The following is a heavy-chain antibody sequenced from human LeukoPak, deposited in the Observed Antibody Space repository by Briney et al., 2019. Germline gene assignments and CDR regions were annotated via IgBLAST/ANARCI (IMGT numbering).Heavy chain of an antibody. CDR3: ARESGIAAAGKKSGDVAFDI. J-gene: IGHJ3*02. CDR1: GGSISSYY. Sequence: SETLSLTCTVSGGSISSYYWSWIRQPAGKGLEWIGRIYTSGSTNYNPSLKSRVTMSVDTSKNQFSLKLSSVTAADTAVYYCARESGIAAAGKKSGDVAFDIWGQGTMVTVSS. D-gene: IGHD6-13*01. CDR2: IYTSGST. V-gene: IGHV4-4*07.